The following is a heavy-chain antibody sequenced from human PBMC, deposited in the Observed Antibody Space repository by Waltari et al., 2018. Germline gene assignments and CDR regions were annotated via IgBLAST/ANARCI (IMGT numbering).Heavy chain of an antibody. Sequence: QVQLQQWGAGLLKPSETLSLTCAVYGGSFGGNYLSGIRQPPYKGLEWIGEINHSGSANYNPSLKSRVTISVDTSKNQFSLKLDSVTAADTAVYYCAARGDIIVVPAALDYWGQGTLVTVSS. CDR3: AARGDIIVVPAALDY. CDR2: INHSGSA. J-gene: IGHJ4*02. CDR1: GGSFGGNY. V-gene: IGHV4-34*01. D-gene: IGHD2-2*01.